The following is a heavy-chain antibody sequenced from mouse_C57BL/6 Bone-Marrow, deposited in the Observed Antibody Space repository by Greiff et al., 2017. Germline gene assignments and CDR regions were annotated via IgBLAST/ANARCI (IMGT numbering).Heavy chain of an antibody. CDR2: IGPGSGST. V-gene: IGHV1-77*01. CDR1: GYTFTDYY. D-gene: IGHD2-4*01. CDR3: VRGGYDYTFDD. J-gene: IGHJ2*01. Sequence: QVQLKQSGAELVKPGASVKISCKASGYTFTDYYINWVKQRPGQGLEWIGKIGPGSGSTYYTEMFKGKATLTADKSSSTAYMQLSSLASEDSAVYFCVRGGYDYTFDDWGKGTTLTVSS.